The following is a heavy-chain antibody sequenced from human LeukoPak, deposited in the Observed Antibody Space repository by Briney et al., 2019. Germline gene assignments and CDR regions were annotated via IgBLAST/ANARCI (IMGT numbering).Heavy chain of an antibody. J-gene: IGHJ3*02. CDR2: IIPIVGTA. CDR1: GGTFSNYT. Sequence: GSSVKVSCKASGGTFSNYTINWVRQAPGQRLEWMGRIIPIVGTANCARNFQGRVTITADKSTSTAYMELSSLRSEDTAVYYCARYLVIRGDAFDIWGQGTMVTVSS. CDR3: ARYLVIRGDAFDI. V-gene: IGHV1-69*08. D-gene: IGHD3-16*02.